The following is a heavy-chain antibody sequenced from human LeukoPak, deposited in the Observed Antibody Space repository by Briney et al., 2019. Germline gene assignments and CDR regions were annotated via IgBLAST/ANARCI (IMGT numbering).Heavy chain of an antibody. V-gene: IGHV3-30-3*01. CDR1: GFTFSSYA. J-gene: IGHJ4*02. D-gene: IGHD2-21*01. CDR3: ARDPYSRERGDY. CDR2: ISYDGSNK. Sequence: PGGSLRLSCAASGFTFSSYAMHWVRQAPGKGLKWVAVISYDGSNKYYADSVKGRFTISRDNSKNTLYLQMNSLRAEDTAVYYCARDPYSRERGDYWGQGTLVTVSS.